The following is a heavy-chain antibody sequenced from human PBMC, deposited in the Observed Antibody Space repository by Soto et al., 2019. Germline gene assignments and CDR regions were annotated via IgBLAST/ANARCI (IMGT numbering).Heavy chain of an antibody. V-gene: IGHV3-23*01. Sequence: VGSLRLSCAASGFGFTFSTSAMSWVRQAPGKGLEWVSTFRESGGTTHYANSVKGRFTISRDTSKNMLYLQMNSLRAEDTAVYDCAKDLTWYYDYIWGSYRSNWFDPWGQGTLVTVSS. CDR2: FRESGGTT. CDR3: AKDLTWYYDYIWGSYRSNWFDP. CDR1: GFGFTFSTSA. D-gene: IGHD3-16*02. J-gene: IGHJ5*02.